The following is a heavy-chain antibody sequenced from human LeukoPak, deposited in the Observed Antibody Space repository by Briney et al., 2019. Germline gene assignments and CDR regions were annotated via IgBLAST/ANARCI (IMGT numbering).Heavy chain of an antibody. CDR3: ARDLGDYYGSGSYYNY. J-gene: IGHJ4*02. V-gene: IGHV1-18*01. Sequence: ASVKVSCKASGYTFTSYGISWVRHAPGQGLEWMGWISAYNGNTNYAQKLQGRVTMTTDTSTGTAYMELRSLRSDDTAVYYCARDLGDYYGSGSYYNYWGQGTLVTVSS. D-gene: IGHD3-10*01. CDR1: GYTFTSYG. CDR2: ISAYNGNT.